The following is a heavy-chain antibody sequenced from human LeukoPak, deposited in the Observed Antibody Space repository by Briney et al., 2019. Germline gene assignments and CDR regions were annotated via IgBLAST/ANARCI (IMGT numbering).Heavy chain of an antibody. J-gene: IGHJ4*02. V-gene: IGHV3-74*01. CDR1: GFTFSTYW. Sequence: GRSLRLSCAASGFTFSTYWMHWVRQAPGKGLVWVSRINSDGSTTTFADSVKGRFTISRDNAKNTLYLQMNSLRAEDTAVYYCARGVIFDYWGQGTLVTVSS. CDR3: ARGVIFDY. D-gene: IGHD3-10*01. CDR2: INSDGSTT.